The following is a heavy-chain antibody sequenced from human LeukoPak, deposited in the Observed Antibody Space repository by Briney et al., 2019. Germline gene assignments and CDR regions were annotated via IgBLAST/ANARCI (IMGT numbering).Heavy chain of an antibody. V-gene: IGHV3-74*01. Sequence: PGGSLRLSCAASGFTFSSYWMHWVRQAPGKGLVWFYRIISDGSSTSYADSVKGRFTISRDNAKNTLYLQMNSLRAEDTAVYYCARVSYYYGSGSYRPTAVYYFDYWDQGTLVTVSS. CDR3: ARVSYYYGSGSYRPTAVYYFDY. CDR2: IISDGSST. CDR1: GFTFSSYW. D-gene: IGHD3-10*01. J-gene: IGHJ4*02.